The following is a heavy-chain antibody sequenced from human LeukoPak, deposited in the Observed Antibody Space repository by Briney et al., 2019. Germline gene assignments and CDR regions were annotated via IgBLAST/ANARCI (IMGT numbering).Heavy chain of an antibody. CDR1: GFTFSNYS. Sequence: PGGSLRLSCAASGFTFSNYSMNWVRQAPGKGLEWVSSISSSSNYIYYADSVKGRFTISRDNAKNSLYLQMNSLRAEDTAVYFCARDIYYDNSAYYYPIFHYWGQGSLVTVSS. J-gene: IGHJ4*02. CDR3: ARDIYYDNSAYYYPIFHY. CDR2: ISSSSNYI. D-gene: IGHD3-22*01. V-gene: IGHV3-21*01.